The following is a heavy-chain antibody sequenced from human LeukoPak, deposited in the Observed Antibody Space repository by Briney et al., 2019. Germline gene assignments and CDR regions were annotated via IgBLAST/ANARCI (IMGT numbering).Heavy chain of an antibody. J-gene: IGHJ4*02. V-gene: IGHV4-61*01. CDR3: ARVPDRTTCFDY. D-gene: IGHD2/OR15-2a*01. Sequence: SETLSLTCTVSGGSLSSGSYYWSWIRQPPGKGLEWIGYIYYSGSTNYNPSLKSRVTISVDTSRNQFSLKLSSVTAADTAVYYCARVPDRTTCFDYWGQGTLVTVSS. CDR2: IYYSGST. CDR1: GGSLSSGSYY.